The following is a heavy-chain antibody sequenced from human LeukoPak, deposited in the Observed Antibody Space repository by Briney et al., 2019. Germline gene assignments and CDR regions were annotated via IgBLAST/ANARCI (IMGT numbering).Heavy chain of an antibody. CDR3: AKDDIVVVPAAMDY. V-gene: IGHV3-23*01. Sequence: PGGSLRLSCAASGFTFSSYAMSWVRQAPGKGLEWVSAISGSGGSTYYADSVKGWFTISRDNSKNTLYLQMNSLRAEDTAVYYCAKDDIVVVPAAMDYWGQGTLVTVSS. CDR2: ISGSGGST. CDR1: GFTFSSYA. J-gene: IGHJ4*02. D-gene: IGHD2-2*01.